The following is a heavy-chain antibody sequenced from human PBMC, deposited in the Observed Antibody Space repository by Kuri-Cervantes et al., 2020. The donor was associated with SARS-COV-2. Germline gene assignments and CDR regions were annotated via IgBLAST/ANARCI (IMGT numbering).Heavy chain of an antibody. J-gene: IGHJ3*02. Sequence: GESLKISCAASGFTFSSYSMNWVRQAPGKGLEWVSYISSSSSTIYYADSVKGRFTISRDNSKNTLYLQMNSLRAEDTAVYYCAKDEGAGSGSYGDAFDIWGQGTMVTVSS. D-gene: IGHD1-26*01. CDR2: ISSSSSTI. CDR1: GFTFSSYS. CDR3: AKDEGAGSGSYGDAFDI. V-gene: IGHV3-48*01.